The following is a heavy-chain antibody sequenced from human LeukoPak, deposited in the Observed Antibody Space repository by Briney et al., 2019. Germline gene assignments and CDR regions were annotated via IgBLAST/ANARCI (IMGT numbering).Heavy chain of an antibody. CDR3: ARHSGSGWQALGY. D-gene: IGHD6-19*01. CDR2: TSYNGNT. CDR1: GYPFSNYG. J-gene: IGHJ4*02. V-gene: IGHV1-18*04. Sequence: ASVKVSCKASGYPFSNYGISWGRPAPGLGLGWMGWTSYNGNTNYAQKFQDRVTMTTDTSTTTAYMELRSLESDDTAVYYCARHSGSGWQALGYWGQGTLVTVSS.